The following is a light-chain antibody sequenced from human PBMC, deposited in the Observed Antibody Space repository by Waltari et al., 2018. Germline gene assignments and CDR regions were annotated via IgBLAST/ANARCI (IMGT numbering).Light chain of an antibody. CDR2: KAS. J-gene: IGKJ1*01. CDR3: QQYSTYSRT. V-gene: IGKV1-5*03. Sequence: DVQITQSPSTLSASVGDRVTITCRASQSISNWLAWYQQKPGKAPKVLIYKASNLESGVPSRFSGSGSGTEFTLTISSLQPDDCATYYCQQYSTYSRTFGQGTKVEIK. CDR1: QSISNW.